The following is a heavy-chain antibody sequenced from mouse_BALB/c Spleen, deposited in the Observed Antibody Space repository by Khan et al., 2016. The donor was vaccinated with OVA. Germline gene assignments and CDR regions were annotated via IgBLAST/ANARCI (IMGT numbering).Heavy chain of an antibody. CDR2: ISYSGVT. J-gene: IGHJ2*01. D-gene: IGHD1-1*01. CDR3: ARGNYYGYYFDY. Sequence: EVELVESGPGLVKPSQSLSLTCTVTGYSITSGYAWNWIRQFPGNKLEWMGYISYSGVTSYNPSLKSRISITRDTSKNQFFLQLNSSTTEDTATYYCARGNYYGYYFDYWGQGTTLTVSS. CDR1: GYSITSGYA. V-gene: IGHV3-2*02.